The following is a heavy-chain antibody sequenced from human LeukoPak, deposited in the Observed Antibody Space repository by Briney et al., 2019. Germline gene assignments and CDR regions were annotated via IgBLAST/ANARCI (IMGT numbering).Heavy chain of an antibody. Sequence: ASVKVSCKASGYTFTSYAMHWVRQAPGQRLEWMGWINAGNGNTKYSQKFQGRVTITRDTSASTVYMELSSLRSEDTAVYYCAGHYDILTGLDYWGQGTLVTVSS. CDR3: AGHYDILTGLDY. CDR2: INAGNGNT. CDR1: GYTFTSYA. V-gene: IGHV1-3*01. J-gene: IGHJ4*02. D-gene: IGHD3-9*01.